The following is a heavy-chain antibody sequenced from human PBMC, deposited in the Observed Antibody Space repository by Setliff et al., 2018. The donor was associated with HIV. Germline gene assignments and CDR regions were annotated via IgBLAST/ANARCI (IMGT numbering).Heavy chain of an antibody. V-gene: IGHV2-70*17. D-gene: IGHD2-15*01. CDR2: IDWDDDK. J-gene: IGHJ4*02. Sequence: SGPTLVNPTQTLTLTCSFSGFSLSTTGMSWSWVRQPPGKALEWLARIDWDDDKFYSRSLKTRLSISKDTSKRQVVLTMTNMAPVDTGTYYCARLMPGGYFFDYWGQGTPVTVSS. CDR1: GFSLSTTGMS. CDR3: ARLMPGGYFFDY.